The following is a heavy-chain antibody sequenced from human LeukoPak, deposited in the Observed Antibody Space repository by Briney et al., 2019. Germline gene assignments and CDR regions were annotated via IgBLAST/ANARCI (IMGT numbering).Heavy chain of an antibody. V-gene: IGHV6-1*01. Sequence: SQTLSLTCAISGDSVPNKAAAWNWIRQSPSRGLEFQGRTYYRSKWSNNYAESVKSRISINADTSKNQFSLQLKSVTPEDSAIYFCARSSQWLADWGQGTLVTVSS. CDR3: ARSSQWLAD. J-gene: IGHJ4*02. CDR1: GDSVPNKAAA. CDR2: TYYRSKWSN. D-gene: IGHD6-19*01.